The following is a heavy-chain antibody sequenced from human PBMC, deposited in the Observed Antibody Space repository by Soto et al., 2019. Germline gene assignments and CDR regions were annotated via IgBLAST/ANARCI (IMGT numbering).Heavy chain of an antibody. CDR1: GGSISSSSYY. J-gene: IGHJ4*02. CDR3: ARHRGYSYGTVDY. D-gene: IGHD5-18*01. V-gene: IGHV4-39*01. CDR2: IYYSGST. Sequence: QLQLQESGPGLVKPSETLSLTCTVSGGSISSSSYYWGWIRQPPGKGLEWIGSIYYSGSTYYNPSLKSRVTISVDTSKNQFSLKLSSVTAADTAVYYCARHRGYSYGTVDYWGQGTLVTVSS.